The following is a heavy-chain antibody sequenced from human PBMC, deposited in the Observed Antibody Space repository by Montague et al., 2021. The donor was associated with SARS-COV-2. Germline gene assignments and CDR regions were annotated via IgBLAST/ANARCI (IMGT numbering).Heavy chain of an antibody. CDR3: TRELDIVVVVAATYGNDY. Sequence: SLRLSCAASGFTFGDYAMSWVRQAPGKGLEWVGFIRSKAYGGTTEYAASVKGRFTISRDDSKSIAYLQMNSLKTEDTAVYYCTRELDIVVVVAATYGNDYWDQGTLVTVSS. D-gene: IGHD2-15*01. CDR2: IRSKAYGGTT. CDR1: GFTFGDYA. J-gene: IGHJ4*02. V-gene: IGHV3-49*04.